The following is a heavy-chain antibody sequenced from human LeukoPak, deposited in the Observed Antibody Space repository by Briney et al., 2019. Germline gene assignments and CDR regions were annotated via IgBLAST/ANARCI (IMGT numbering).Heavy chain of an antibody. J-gene: IGHJ6*03. CDR1: GGSISSSSYY. D-gene: IGHD3-3*01. CDR3: VVLEWLYRYYYYYMDV. CDR2: IYYSGST. V-gene: IGHV4-39*07. Sequence: PSETLSLTCTVSGGSISSSSYYWGWIRQPPGKGLEWIGSIYYSGSTYYNPSLKSRATISVDTSKNQFSLKLSSVTAADTAVYYCVVLEWLYRYYYYYMDVWGEGTTVTVSS.